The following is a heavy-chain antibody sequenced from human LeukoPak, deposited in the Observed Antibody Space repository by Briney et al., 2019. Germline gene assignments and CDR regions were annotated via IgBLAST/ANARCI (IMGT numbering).Heavy chain of an antibody. D-gene: IGHD4-17*01. J-gene: IGHJ4*02. Sequence: ASVKVSCKVSGYTLTELSMHWVRQAPGQGLEWMGWINPNSGGTNYAQKFQGRVTMTRDTSISTAYMELSRLRSDDTAMYYCARILTTVTTMDYWGQGTLVTVSS. CDR2: INPNSGGT. V-gene: IGHV1-2*02. CDR1: GYTLTELS. CDR3: ARILTTVTTMDY.